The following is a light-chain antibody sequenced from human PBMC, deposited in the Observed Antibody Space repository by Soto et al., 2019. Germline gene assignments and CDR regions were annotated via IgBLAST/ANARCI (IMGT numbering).Light chain of an antibody. CDR2: GVS. Sequence: ELVLTQSPGTLSLSPGESAALSCRASQPVSSNFLAWYQQKPGQAPRLLIYGVSSRASGIPDRFFGSGSGTDFTLTINRREPEYFAVYYCPQYANSPITFGQVTRLEI. V-gene: IGKV3-20*01. J-gene: IGKJ5*01. CDR3: PQYANSPIT. CDR1: QPVSSNF.